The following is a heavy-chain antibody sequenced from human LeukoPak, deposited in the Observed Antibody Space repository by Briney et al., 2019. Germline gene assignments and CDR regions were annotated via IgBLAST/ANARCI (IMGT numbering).Heavy chain of an antibody. Sequence: GGSLRLSCAASGFTFDDYAMHWVRQAPGKGLEWVSAISGSGGSTYYADSVKGRFTISRDNSKNTLYLQMNSLRAEDTAVYYCAKDPHLKYSGYDYWGQGTLVTVSS. CDR2: ISGSGGST. D-gene: IGHD5-12*01. CDR3: AKDPHLKYSGYDY. J-gene: IGHJ4*02. V-gene: IGHV3-23*01. CDR1: GFTFDDYA.